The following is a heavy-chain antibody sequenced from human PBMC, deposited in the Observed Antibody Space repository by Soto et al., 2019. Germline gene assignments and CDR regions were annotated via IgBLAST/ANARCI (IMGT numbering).Heavy chain of an antibody. V-gene: IGHV3-66*01. J-gene: IGHJ5*02. CDR2: LYGSGDT. Sequence: KLVESGGGLVQPGGSLRLSCAACGFIVSSKYMSWVRQAPGKGLEWVSVLYGSGDTYYADSVRGRFTISRDSSKNTLYLQMNRLRVDDTGVYYCAKAVLQWQKVEWFDHWGQGALVSVSS. D-gene: IGHD4-4*01. CDR3: AKAVLQWQKVEWFDH. CDR1: GFIVSSKY.